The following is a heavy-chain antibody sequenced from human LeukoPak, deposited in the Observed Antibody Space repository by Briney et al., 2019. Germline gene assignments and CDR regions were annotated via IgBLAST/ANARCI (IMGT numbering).Heavy chain of an antibody. J-gene: IGHJ6*03. D-gene: IGHD3-22*01. CDR2: INTNTGNP. CDR3: ARSSMIVVDPNYYYYYYMDV. CDR1: GYTFTSYA. Sequence: ASVKVSCKASGYTFTSYAMNWVRQAPGQGLEWMGWINTNTGNPTYAQGFTGRFVFSLDTSVSTAYLQISSLKAEDTAVYYCARSSMIVVDPNYYYYYYMDVWGKGTTVTVSS. V-gene: IGHV7-4-1*02.